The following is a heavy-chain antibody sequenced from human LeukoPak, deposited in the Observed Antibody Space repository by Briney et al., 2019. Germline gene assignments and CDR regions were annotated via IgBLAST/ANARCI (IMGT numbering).Heavy chain of an antibody. CDR1: GFTFSSYA. CDR3: AKDNGENYYDSSGYSDAFDI. Sequence: GGSLRLSCAASGFTFSSYAINWVRQAPGKGLEWVSTISGGGGSTYYADSVKGRFTISRDNSKNTLYLQMNSLRAEDTAVYYCAKDNGENYYDSSGYSDAFDIWGQGTMVTVSS. V-gene: IGHV3-23*01. J-gene: IGHJ3*02. D-gene: IGHD3-22*01. CDR2: ISGGGGST.